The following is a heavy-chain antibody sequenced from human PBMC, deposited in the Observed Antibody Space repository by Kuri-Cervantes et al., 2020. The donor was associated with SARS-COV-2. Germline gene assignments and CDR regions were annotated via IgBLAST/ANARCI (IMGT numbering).Heavy chain of an antibody. Sequence: ESLKISCTVSGGSISSYYWSWIRQPPGKGLERIGYIYYSGSTNYNPSLKSRVTISVDTSNNQFSLKLSSVTTADTAVYYCARELGVPAATYFDYWGQGTLVTVSS. CDR3: ARELGVPAATYFDY. V-gene: IGHV4-59*12. J-gene: IGHJ4*02. D-gene: IGHD2-2*01. CDR2: IYYSGST. CDR1: GGSISSYY.